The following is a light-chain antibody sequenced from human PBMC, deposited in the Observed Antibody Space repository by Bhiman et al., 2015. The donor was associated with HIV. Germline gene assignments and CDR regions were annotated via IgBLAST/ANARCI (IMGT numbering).Light chain of an antibody. CDR3: QSYDSSLSAWV. J-gene: IGLJ3*02. V-gene: IGLV1-40*01. Sequence: QSVLTQPPSVSGAPGQRVTISCTGSSSNIGAGFDVHWYHHLPGTAPKLLIYDNNNRPSGVPDRFSGSKSGTSASLAITGLQAEDEADYYCQSYDSSLSAWVFGGGTKLTVL. CDR1: SSNIGAGFD. CDR2: DNN.